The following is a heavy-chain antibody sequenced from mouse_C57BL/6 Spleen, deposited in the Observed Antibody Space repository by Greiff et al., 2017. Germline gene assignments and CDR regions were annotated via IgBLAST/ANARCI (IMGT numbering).Heavy chain of an antibody. J-gene: IGHJ4*01. CDR2: IWSGGST. CDR1: GFSLTSYG. CDR3: ARRGPGYAMDY. Sequence: QVHVKQSGPGLVQPSQSLSITCTVSGFSLTSYGVHWVRQSPGKGLEWLGVIWSGGSTDYNAAFISRLSISKDNSKSLVFFNMNSLQADDTAIYYCARRGPGYAMDYWGQGTSVTVSS. V-gene: IGHV2-2*01.